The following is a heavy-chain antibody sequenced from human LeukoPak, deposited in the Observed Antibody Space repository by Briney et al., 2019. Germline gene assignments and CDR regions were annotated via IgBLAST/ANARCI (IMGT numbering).Heavy chain of an antibody. CDR2: VYTSGNT. J-gene: IGHJ2*01. CDR1: GGSISNYY. Sequence: SDTLSLTCTVSGGSISNYYWSWIRQAAGKGLDWIGRVYTSGNTNYNPSLKSRLTMSVDTSKNQFSLKLSSVTAADTAVYYCARGAYGGNSAYWYFDLWGRGTLVTVSS. D-gene: IGHD4-23*01. CDR3: ARGAYGGNSAYWYFDL. V-gene: IGHV4-4*07.